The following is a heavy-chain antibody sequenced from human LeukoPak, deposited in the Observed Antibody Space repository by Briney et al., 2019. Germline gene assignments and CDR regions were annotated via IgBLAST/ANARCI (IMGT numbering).Heavy chain of an antibody. CDR2: INWNGGST. D-gene: IGHD6-19*01. V-gene: IGHV3-20*04. CDR3: AREISGIAVAGTGPYYYYYVDV. Sequence: PGGSVELSCAASGFTLDDYGMSWVRQAPGKGLEWVSGINWNGGSTGYADSVKGRFTISRDNAKNSLYLQMNSLRAEDTALYYCAREISGIAVAGTGPYYYYYVDVWGKGTTVTVSS. J-gene: IGHJ6*03. CDR1: GFTLDDYG.